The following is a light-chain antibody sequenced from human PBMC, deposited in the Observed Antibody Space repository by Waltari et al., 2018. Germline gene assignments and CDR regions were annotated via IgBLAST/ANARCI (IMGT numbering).Light chain of an antibody. V-gene: IGKV3-20*01. J-gene: IGKJ4*01. CDR3: HHYGSSPPIT. CDR1: QSVRNSN. CDR2: SAS. Sequence: EIVLTQSPGTLSFSPGERATLSCRASQSVRNSNLGWYQQNPGQAPRLLIYSASTRATGIPDRFSGSGSGMDFTLTISRLEPEDFAVYYCHHYGSSPPITFGGGTKVEIK.